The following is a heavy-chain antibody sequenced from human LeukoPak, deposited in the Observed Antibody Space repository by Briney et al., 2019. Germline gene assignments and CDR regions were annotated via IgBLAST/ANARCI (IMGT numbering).Heavy chain of an antibody. D-gene: IGHD2-21*02. CDR2: ISGGSSFT. CDR1: GFSFSSFS. V-gene: IGHV3-21*01. J-gene: IGHJ5*02. Sequence: GGSLRLSCAASGFSFSSFSMNWVRQAPGKGLEWVSYISGGSSFTYYVDSVKGRFTISRDNAKNSLYLQMNSLRAEDTAVYYCATDTARANWFDPWGQGTPVTVSS. CDR3: ATDTARANWFDP.